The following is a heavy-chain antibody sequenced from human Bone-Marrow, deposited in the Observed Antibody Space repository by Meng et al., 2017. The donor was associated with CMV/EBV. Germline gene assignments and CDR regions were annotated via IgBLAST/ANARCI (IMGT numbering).Heavy chain of an antibody. V-gene: IGHV3-21*01. CDR3: ARPLTKYQPPGG. J-gene: IGHJ4*02. CDR1: GFTFSSYS. CDR2: ISSSSSYV. D-gene: IGHD2-2*01. Sequence: GESLKISCAASGFTFSSYSMNWVRQAPGKGLEWVSSISSSSSYVYYADSVKGRFTISRDNAKNSLYLQMNSLRAEDTAVYYCARPLTKYQPPGGWGQGTLVTVSS.